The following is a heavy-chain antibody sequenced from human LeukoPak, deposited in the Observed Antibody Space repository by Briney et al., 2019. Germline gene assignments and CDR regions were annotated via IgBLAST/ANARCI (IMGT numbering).Heavy chain of an antibody. CDR1: GLTLSRYS. J-gene: IGHJ4*02. CDR3: ARDKRLEMATIGRPTPSDY. V-gene: IGHV3-48*01. CDR2: ISNSSSTI. D-gene: IGHD5-24*01. Sequence: GGSLTLLCAAWGLTLSRYSMMGLREARGGGVEGGLYISNSSSTIYYADSVKDRFTISRHNAKTSLYLKMNSLRAEDTAVYYCARDKRLEMATIGRPTPSDYWGQGTLVTVSS.